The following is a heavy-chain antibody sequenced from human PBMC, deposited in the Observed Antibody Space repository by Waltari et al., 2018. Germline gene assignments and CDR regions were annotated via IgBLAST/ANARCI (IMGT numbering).Heavy chain of an antibody. CDR3: ARMGSTSRHSSRDIMDV. D-gene: IGHD2-2*01. V-gene: IGHV4-4*07. J-gene: IGHJ6*02. CDR2: IYSSGTT. CDR1: DGSINNYY. Sequence: QVQLQESGPGLVKPSETLSLTCTGSDGSINNYYWRWIRQPAGKGLEWIGRIYSSGTTDYNPSLTSRVTMLVDTSKNQFSLKLSSVTAADTAVYYCARMGSTSRHSSRDIMDVWGQGASVTVS.